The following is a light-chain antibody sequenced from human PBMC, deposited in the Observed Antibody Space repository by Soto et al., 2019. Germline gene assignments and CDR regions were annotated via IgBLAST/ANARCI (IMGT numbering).Light chain of an antibody. J-gene: IGKJ1*01. V-gene: IGKV3-20*01. Sequence: ESVLTQSPSTPSILLGERAPPSSRASQSVTGSYLAWYQQNPGQAPRLLIYGASSRATGIPDRFSGSGSGTDFTLTIGRLDPEDFAVHYCKQYGSSPRTFGQGSKADI. CDR3: KQYGSSPRT. CDR1: QSVTGSY. CDR2: GAS.